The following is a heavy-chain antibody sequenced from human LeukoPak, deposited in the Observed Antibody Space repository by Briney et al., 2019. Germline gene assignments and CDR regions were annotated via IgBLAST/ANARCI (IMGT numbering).Heavy chain of an antibody. J-gene: IGHJ4*02. D-gene: IGHD5-18*01. CDR1: GYTFTSYY. CDR3: ARATSANEYSYGFHFDY. Sequence: SVKVSCKASGYTFTSYYMHWVRQAPGQGLEWMGAIIPSFGTVKYAQKFQGRVTMTADESTSTAYMDLNYLRSDDTAVYFCARATSANEYSYGFHFDYWGQGTLVTVSS. V-gene: IGHV1-69*13. CDR2: IIPSFGTV.